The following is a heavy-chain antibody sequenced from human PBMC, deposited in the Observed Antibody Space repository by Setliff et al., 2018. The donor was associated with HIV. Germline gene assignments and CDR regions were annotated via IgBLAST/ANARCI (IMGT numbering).Heavy chain of an antibody. D-gene: IGHD3-10*01. Sequence: TSETLSLTCTVSGGSFSTYYWSWIRQPAGEGPEYIGRVHGTGTTIYNPPLKSRVTMSVDASKNQLSLKLRSVTAADTAVYYCARARITMIGGRLEPYAFDRWGQGTKVTVSS. V-gene: IGHV4-4*07. CDR1: GGSFSTYY. J-gene: IGHJ3*01. CDR3: ARARITMIGGRLEPYAFDR. CDR2: VHGTGTT.